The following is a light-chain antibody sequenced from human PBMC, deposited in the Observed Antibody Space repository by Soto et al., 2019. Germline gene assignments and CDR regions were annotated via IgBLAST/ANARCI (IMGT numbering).Light chain of an antibody. J-gene: IGKJ2*01. CDR3: QQSGSSPRT. Sequence: EIVLTQSPGTLSLSPGERATLSCRASQSVRNVYLAWYQQKPGQAPRLLIYDASNRATGIPDRFSGSGSGTDFTRTINRLEHEECAVYYCQQSGSSPRTFGQGTKLEIK. CDR1: QSVRNVY. CDR2: DAS. V-gene: IGKV3-20*01.